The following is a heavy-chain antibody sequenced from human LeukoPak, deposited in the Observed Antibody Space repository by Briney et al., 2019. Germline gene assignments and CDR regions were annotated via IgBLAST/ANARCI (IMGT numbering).Heavy chain of an antibody. V-gene: IGHV4-59*01. CDR1: GGSISSYY. CDR2: IYYSGST. J-gene: IGHJ4*02. Sequence: SETLSLTCTVSGGSISSYYWSWIRQPPGKGLEWIGYIYYSGSTNYNPSLKSRVTISVDTSKNQFSLKLSSVTAADTAVYYCARGPTVTTDYWGQGTLVTVSS. CDR3: ARGPTVTTDY. D-gene: IGHD4-17*01.